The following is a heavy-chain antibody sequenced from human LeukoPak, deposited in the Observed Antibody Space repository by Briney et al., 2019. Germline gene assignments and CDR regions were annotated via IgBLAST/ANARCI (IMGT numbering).Heavy chain of an antibody. D-gene: IGHD6-13*01. V-gene: IGHV3-21*01. CDR3: ARVSPYSSSWYWGIYYYYYMDV. Sequence: PGRSLRLSCAASGFTFSSYSMNWVRQAPGKGLEWVSSISSSSSYIYYADSVKGRFTISRDNAKNSLYLQMNSLRAEDTAVYYCARVSPYSSSWYWGIYYYYYMDVWGKGTTVTVSS. J-gene: IGHJ6*03. CDR2: ISSSSSYI. CDR1: GFTFSSYS.